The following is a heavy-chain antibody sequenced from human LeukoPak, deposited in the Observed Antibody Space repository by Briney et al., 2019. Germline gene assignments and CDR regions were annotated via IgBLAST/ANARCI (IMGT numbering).Heavy chain of an antibody. Sequence: GGSLRLSCAASGFTFRSYSMHWVRQAPGKGLEYVSAISTDGDNTYYANSVKDRFTISRDNSRNTLFLQMGSLTADDMAIYYCARVGDDDAFDIWGQGTMVIVSS. CDR3: ARVGDDDAFDI. CDR2: ISTDGDNT. V-gene: IGHV3-64*01. CDR1: GFTFRSYS. J-gene: IGHJ3*02. D-gene: IGHD1-1*01.